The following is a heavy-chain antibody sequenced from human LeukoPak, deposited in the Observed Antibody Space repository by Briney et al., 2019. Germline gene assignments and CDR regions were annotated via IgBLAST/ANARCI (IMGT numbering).Heavy chain of an antibody. V-gene: IGHV1-2*02. Sequence: ASVKVSCKASGYTFTGYYMHWVRHAPGQGLEWMGWINPNSGGTNYAQKFQGRVTMTRDTSISTAYMELSRLRSDDTAVYYCARDHPPEMATRKMTLDYWGQGTLVTVSS. CDR3: ARDHPPEMATRKMTLDY. CDR1: GYTFTGYY. CDR2: INPNSGGT. D-gene: IGHD5-24*01. J-gene: IGHJ4*02.